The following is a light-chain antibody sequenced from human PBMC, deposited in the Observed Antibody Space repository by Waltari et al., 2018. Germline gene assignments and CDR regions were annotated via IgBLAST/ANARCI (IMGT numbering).Light chain of an antibody. Sequence: QSVLTQPPSTSGTPGQRVTISCSGSTSNIGTNTLTWYQLFPGTAPKTVLFANYHRPSEVPGRFSASKSGTSASLVISGLQSEDEADYFCATWDDSLSGRVFGGGTKVTVL. CDR1: TSNIGTNT. CDR3: ATWDDSLSGRV. CDR2: ANY. J-gene: IGLJ3*02. V-gene: IGLV1-44*01.